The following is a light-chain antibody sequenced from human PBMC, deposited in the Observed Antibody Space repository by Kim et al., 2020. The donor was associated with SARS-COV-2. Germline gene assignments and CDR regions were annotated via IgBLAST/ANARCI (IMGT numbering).Light chain of an antibody. J-gene: IGKJ1*01. CDR2: AAS. CDR1: QDIANS. CDR3: QKYNSAPCT. V-gene: IGKV1-27*01. Sequence: DIQLTQSPSSLSASIGDRVTITCRASQDIANSLAWYQQKPGKVPQVLIYAASTLQSGVPSRFSGSGSGTEFTLTIDSLQTEDVATYYCQKYNSAPCTFGPGTKVDIK.